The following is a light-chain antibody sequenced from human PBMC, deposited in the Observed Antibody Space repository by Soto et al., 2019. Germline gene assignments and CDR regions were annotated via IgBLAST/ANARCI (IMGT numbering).Light chain of an antibody. CDR2: AAS. CDR1: QSISSY. J-gene: IGKJ2*01. Sequence: DIPMTQSPSSLSASVGDRVTITCRASQSISSYLNWYQQKPGKAPKLLIYAASSLQSGVPSRFSGSGSGTDFTLTISSLQPEDFVTYYCQQSYSTPQTFGQGTKLEIK. V-gene: IGKV1-39*01. CDR3: QQSYSTPQT.